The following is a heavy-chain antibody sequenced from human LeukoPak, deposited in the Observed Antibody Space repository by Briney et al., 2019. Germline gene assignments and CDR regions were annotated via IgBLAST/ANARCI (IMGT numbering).Heavy chain of an antibody. CDR2: IKQDGSEK. D-gene: IGHD6-13*01. Sequence: NPGGSLRLSCAASGFTFSSYWMSWVRQAPGKGLEWVANIKQDGSEKYYVVSVKGRFTISRDNAKNSLYLQMNSLRAEDTAVYYCASFIARYAFDIWGQGTMVTVSS. CDR1: GFTFSSYW. CDR3: ASFIARYAFDI. V-gene: IGHV3-7*01. J-gene: IGHJ3*02.